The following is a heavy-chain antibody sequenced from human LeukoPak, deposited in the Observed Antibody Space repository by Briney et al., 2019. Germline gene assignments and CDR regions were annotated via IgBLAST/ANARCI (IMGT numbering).Heavy chain of an antibody. CDR1: GYTFTSQY. Sequence: GASVKASCKPSGYTFTSQYMHCVRHAPGQGLEWMGIINPSGGSTSYAQKVQGRVTMTRDMSTSTVYMELSSLRSEDTAVYYCARGNSIEQKDNWFDPWGQGTLVTVSS. CDR3: ARGNSIEQKDNWFDP. V-gene: IGHV1-46*01. D-gene: IGHD2-21*01. J-gene: IGHJ5*02. CDR2: INPSGGST.